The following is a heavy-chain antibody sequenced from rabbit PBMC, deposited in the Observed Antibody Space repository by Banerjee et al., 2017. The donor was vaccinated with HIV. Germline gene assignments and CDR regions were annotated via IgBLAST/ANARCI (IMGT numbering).Heavy chain of an antibody. CDR2: IYTSISGTT. Sequence: QSLEESGGDLVKPGASLTLTCKASGFSFSGDDWICWVRQAPGKGLEWIACIYTSISGTTWYASWVNGRFTISRSTSLNTVTLQMTSLTAADTATYFCARGGYAGITYIDYFTLWGPGTLVTVS. CDR1: GFSFSGDDW. J-gene: IGHJ4*01. D-gene: IGHD4-2*01. V-gene: IGHV1S43*01. CDR3: ARGGYAGITYIDYFTL.